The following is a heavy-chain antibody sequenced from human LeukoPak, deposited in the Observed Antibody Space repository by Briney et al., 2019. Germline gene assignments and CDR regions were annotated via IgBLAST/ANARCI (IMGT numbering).Heavy chain of an antibody. CDR2: IRTKIEGETI. J-gene: IGHJ6*02. Sequence: GGSLRLSCAASGFTFSNYAMSWVRQAPGKGLEWVGRIRTKIEGETIDYAAPVKGRFTISRDDSKTTLYLHMNSLKTEDSAVYYCTTERNWELLRPYGLDIWGQGTTVTVSS. CDR1: GFTFSNYA. D-gene: IGHD1-26*01. CDR3: TTERNWELLRPYGLDI. V-gene: IGHV3-15*01.